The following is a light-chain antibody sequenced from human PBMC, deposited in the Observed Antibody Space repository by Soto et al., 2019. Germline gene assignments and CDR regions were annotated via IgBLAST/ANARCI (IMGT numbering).Light chain of an antibody. Sequence: QSVLTQPASVSGSPGQSITISCTGTNSDVGAYRFVFCYHQHPGKAPKLLIYEVSHRPSGISDRFSGSKSGNTASLTISELQAEDEADYYCTSYTSTSHYVFGTGTKVTVL. V-gene: IGLV2-14*01. CDR2: EVS. J-gene: IGLJ1*01. CDR1: NSDVGAYRF. CDR3: TSYTSTSHYV.